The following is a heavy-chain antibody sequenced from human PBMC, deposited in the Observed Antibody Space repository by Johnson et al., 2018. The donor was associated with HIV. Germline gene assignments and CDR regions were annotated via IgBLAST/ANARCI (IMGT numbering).Heavy chain of an antibody. CDR1: GFTFSSYG. J-gene: IGHJ3*02. CDR3: ARDPPRVAAASRSDAFDS. V-gene: IGHV3-48*04. CDR2: ISSSGSTI. D-gene: IGHD6-13*01. Sequence: VQLVESGGGVVQPGRSLRLSCAASGFTFSSYGMHWVRQAPGKGLEWVSYISSSGSTIYYADSVKGRFTISRDNAKNSLYLQMNSLRAEDTAVYYCARDPPRVAAASRSDAFDSWGQGTMVTVSS.